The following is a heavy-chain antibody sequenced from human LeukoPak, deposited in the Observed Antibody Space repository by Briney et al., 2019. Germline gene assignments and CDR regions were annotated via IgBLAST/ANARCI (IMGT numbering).Heavy chain of an antibody. D-gene: IGHD3-22*01. CDR1: GFTVSSNY. J-gene: IGHJ3*02. V-gene: IGHV3-66*01. Sequence: GGSLRLSCAASGFTVSSNYMSWVRQAPGKGLEWVSVIYSGGSTYYADSVKGRFTISRDNSKNTLYLQMNSLRAEDTAVYYCARKVIGYDSSGPHAFDIWGQGTMVTVSS. CDR3: ARKVIGYDSSGPHAFDI. CDR2: IYSGGST.